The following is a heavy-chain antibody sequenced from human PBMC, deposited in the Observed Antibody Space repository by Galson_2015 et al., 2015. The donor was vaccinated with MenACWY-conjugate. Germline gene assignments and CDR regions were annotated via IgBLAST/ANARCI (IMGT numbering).Heavy chain of an antibody. CDR1: GFTFSSYG. V-gene: IGHV3-33*01. CDR3: ARDEYYYDSSGYFDY. D-gene: IGHD3-22*01. Sequence: SLRLSCAASGFTFSSYGMHWVRQAPGKGLEWVAVIWYDGSNKYYADSVKGRFTISRDNSKNTLYLQTNSLRAEDTAVYYCARDEYYYDSSGYFDYWGQGTLVTVSS. CDR2: IWYDGSNK. J-gene: IGHJ4*02.